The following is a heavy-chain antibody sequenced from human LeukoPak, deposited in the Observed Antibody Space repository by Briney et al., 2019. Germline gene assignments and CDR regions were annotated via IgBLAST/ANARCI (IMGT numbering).Heavy chain of an antibody. CDR3: AREEGGN. CDR2: IYSGGST. D-gene: IGHD3-16*01. Sequence: GGSLRLSCAASGFTFSSYWMSWVRQAPGKGLEWVSVIYSGGSTYYADSVKGRFTISRDNSKNTLYLQMNSLRAEDTAVYYCAREEGGNWGQGTLVTVSS. J-gene: IGHJ4*02. V-gene: IGHV3-66*01. CDR1: GFTFSSYW.